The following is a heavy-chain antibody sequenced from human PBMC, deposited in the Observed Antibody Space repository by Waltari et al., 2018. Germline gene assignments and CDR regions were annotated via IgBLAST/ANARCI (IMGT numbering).Heavy chain of an antibody. Sequence: QAQLVESGGGVVQPGRSLRLSCADAGESFKNHAVHWVRQAPGKGLEWVAVISYDGSEKHYVESVKGRFTVSRDKSKNTLSLQMNGLGAEDTAVYYCARGGFAEIGFYYGALDVWGQGITVIVSS. V-gene: IGHV3-30*01. CDR2: ISYDGSEK. D-gene: IGHD3-16*01. CDR3: ARGGFAEIGFYYGALDV. J-gene: IGHJ6*02. CDR1: GESFKNHA.